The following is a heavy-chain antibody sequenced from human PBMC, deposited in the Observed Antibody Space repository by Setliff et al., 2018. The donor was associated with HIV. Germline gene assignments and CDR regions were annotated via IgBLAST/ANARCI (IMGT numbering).Heavy chain of an antibody. J-gene: IGHJ4*02. D-gene: IGHD5-12*01. CDR2: VNSDGSSK. CDR1: GFTFDRYW. Sequence: GGSLRLSCAASGFTFDRYWMHWVRQAPGKGLVWVSRVNSDGSSKTYADSVKDRFTISRDNARNTLYLQMNSLRAEDTGVYYCHSGYDTEEQSYFDYWGQGTLGTVSS. V-gene: IGHV3-74*01. CDR3: HSGYDTEEQSYFDY.